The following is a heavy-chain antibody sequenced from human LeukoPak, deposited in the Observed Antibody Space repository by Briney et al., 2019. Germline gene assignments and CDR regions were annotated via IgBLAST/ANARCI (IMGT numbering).Heavy chain of an antibody. CDR1: GYTFTSYG. J-gene: IGHJ6*03. D-gene: IGHD3-10*01. Sequence: ASVKVSCKASGYTFTSYGINWVRQAPGQGLQWMGWISAYNDNTDYAQKFQGRVTMTTDTSTSTAYMELRSLRSDDTAVYYCARDLGYFASGTYARDYYYYMDVWGKGTTVTVSS. V-gene: IGHV1-18*01. CDR2: ISAYNDNT. CDR3: ARDLGYFASGTYARDYYYYMDV.